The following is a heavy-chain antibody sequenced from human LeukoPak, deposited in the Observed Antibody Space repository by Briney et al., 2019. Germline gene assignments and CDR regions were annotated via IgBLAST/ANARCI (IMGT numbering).Heavy chain of an antibody. Sequence: ATVKISCKVSGYTFTDYYMHWVQQAPGKGLEWMGLVDPGDGETIYAEKFQGRVTITADTSTDTAYMELSSLRSEDTAVYYCATDFFPAVAGTHTAYWGQGTLVTVSS. V-gene: IGHV1-69-2*01. CDR3: ATDFFPAVAGTHTAY. J-gene: IGHJ4*02. CDR2: VDPGDGET. CDR1: GYTFTDYY. D-gene: IGHD6-19*01.